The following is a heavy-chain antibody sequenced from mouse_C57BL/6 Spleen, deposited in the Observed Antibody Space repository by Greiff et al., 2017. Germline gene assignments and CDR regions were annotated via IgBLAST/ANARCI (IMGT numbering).Heavy chain of an antibody. CDR2: LNPNYGTT. CDR1: GYSFTDYN. CDR3: AEGNPAWFAY. J-gene: IGHJ3*01. Sequence: EVQLVESGPELVKPGASVKISCKASGYSFTDYNMNWVKQSNGKSLEWIGVLNPNYGTTSYNQKFKGKATLTVDQSSSTAYMQLNSLTSDDSAVYYCAEGNPAWFAYGGQGTLVTVSA. D-gene: IGHD2-1*01. V-gene: IGHV1-39*01.